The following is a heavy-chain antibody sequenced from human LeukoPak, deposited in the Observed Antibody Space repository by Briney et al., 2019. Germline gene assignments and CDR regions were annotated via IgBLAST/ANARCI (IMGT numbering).Heavy chain of an antibody. CDR2: ISGGNGNTYYA. D-gene: IGHD6-19*01. V-gene: IGHV3-23*01. J-gene: IGHJ4*02. Sequence: PGGSLRLSCAASGFPFSSYAMSWVRQSPGKGLEWVSAISGGNGNTYYAYYADSVRGRFTISRDNSKNTLYLQMNSLRAEDTAVYYCANSLAVAGPFDYWGQGTLVTASS. CDR1: GFPFSSYA. CDR3: ANSLAVAGPFDY.